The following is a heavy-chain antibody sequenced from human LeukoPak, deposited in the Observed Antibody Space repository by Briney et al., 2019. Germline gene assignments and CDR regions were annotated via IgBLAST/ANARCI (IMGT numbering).Heavy chain of an antibody. J-gene: IGHJ4*02. CDR3: ARGDWNYGRVDY. Sequence: ASVKVSCKASGYTFTSYYMHWVRQAPGQGLEWMGIINPSGGSTNYAQKFQGRVTITRDMSTSTVYMEMRSLRSGDTAVYYCARGDWNYGRVDYWGQGTLVTVSS. D-gene: IGHD1-7*01. CDR2: INPSGGST. CDR1: GYTFTSYY. V-gene: IGHV1-46*01.